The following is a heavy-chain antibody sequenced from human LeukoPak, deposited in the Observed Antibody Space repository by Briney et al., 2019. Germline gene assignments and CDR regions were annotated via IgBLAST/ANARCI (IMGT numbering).Heavy chain of an antibody. CDR1: GGSISSGDYY. J-gene: IGHJ4*02. V-gene: IGHV4-30-4*08. CDR3: ARSKGLDYFDY. CDR2: IYYSGST. Sequence: PSETLSLTCTVSGGSISSGDYYWSWVRQPPGKGLEWIGYIYYSGSTYYNPSLKSRVTISVDTSKNQFSLNLSSVTAADTAVYYCARSKGLDYFDYWGQGTLVTVSS.